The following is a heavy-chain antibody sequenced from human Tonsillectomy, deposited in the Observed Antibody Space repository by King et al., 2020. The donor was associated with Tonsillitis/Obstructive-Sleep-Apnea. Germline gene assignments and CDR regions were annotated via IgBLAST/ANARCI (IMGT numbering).Heavy chain of an antibody. CDR3: ARGFGESLLRGYMDV. CDR2: INPSGGT. Sequence: VQLVESGAEVEKPGASVKVSCRASGYTSTTSYVHWVRQAPGQGLEWMGIINPSGGTDYAQRFRGRVTMTRDTSTRTVYMELSSLRFEDTAVYYCARGFGESLLRGYMDVWGKGTTVTVSS. CDR1: GYTSTTSY. J-gene: IGHJ6*03. V-gene: IGHV1-46*01. D-gene: IGHD3-10*01.